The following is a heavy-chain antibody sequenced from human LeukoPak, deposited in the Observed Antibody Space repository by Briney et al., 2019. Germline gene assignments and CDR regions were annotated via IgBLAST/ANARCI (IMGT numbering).Heavy chain of an antibody. CDR2: INDSGGAT. J-gene: IGHJ6*02. CDR3: AKGLSGYVWGSYRLGRYYYYGMDV. V-gene: IGHV3-23*01. Sequence: GGSLRLSCAASGFTFSSYTMTWVRQAPGKGLEWVSGINDSGGATYYADSLKGRFTISRDNSKNTLFLQMNSLRAEDTAVYYCAKGLSGYVWGSYRLGRYYYYGMDVWGQGTTVTVSS. D-gene: IGHD3-16*02. CDR1: GFTFSSYT.